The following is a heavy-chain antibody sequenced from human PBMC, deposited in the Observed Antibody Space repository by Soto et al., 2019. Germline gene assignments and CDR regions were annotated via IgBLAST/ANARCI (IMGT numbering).Heavy chain of an antibody. V-gene: IGHV1-69*04. CDR3: AREGLCGGDCYSAFAI. D-gene: IGHD2-21*01. CDR2: IIPILGIA. Sequence: SVKVSCKASGGTFSSYTISWVRQAPGQGLEWMGRIIPILGIANYAQKFQGRVTITADKSTSTAYMELSSLRSEDTAVYYCAREGLCGGDCYSAFAIWGQGTMVTVSS. J-gene: IGHJ3*02. CDR1: GGTFSSYT.